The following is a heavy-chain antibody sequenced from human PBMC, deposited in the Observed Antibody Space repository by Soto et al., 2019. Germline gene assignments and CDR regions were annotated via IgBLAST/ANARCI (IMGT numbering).Heavy chain of an antibody. J-gene: IGHJ5*02. V-gene: IGHV4-59*01. Sequence: SETLSLTCTVSGGSISSYYWSWIRQPPGKGLEWIGYIYYSGSTNYNPSLKSRVTISVDTSKNQFSLKMSSVTAAETAVYYCARIGSSSWLHWFDPWGQGTLVTVSS. CDR1: GGSISSYY. CDR2: IYYSGST. D-gene: IGHD6-13*01. CDR3: ARIGSSSWLHWFDP.